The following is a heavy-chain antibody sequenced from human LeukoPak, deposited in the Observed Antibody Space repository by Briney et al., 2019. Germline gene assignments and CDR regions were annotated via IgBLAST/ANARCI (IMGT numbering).Heavy chain of an antibody. CDR2: INHSGST. CDR1: GGSFSGYH. CDR3: ASRYDYVWGSYRYGFDY. V-gene: IGHV4-34*01. J-gene: IGHJ4*02. D-gene: IGHD3-16*02. Sequence: ASETLSLTCAVYGGSFSGYHWSWIRQPPGKGLEWIGEINHSGSTNYNPSLKSRVTISVDTSKNQFSLKLSSVTAVDTAVYYCASRYDYVWGSYRYGFDYWGQGTLVTVFS.